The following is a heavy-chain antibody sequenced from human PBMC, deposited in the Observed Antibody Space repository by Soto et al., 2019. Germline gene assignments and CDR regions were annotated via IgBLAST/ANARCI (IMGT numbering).Heavy chain of an antibody. Sequence: QVQLQESGPGLVKPSQTLSLTCTVSGGSISSGGYYWSWIRQHPGKGLEWIGYIYYSGSTYYNPSLKSRVTISVDTSKNQFSLKLSSVTAADTAVYYCASLLSTVLHPKIDYWGQGTLVTVSS. CDR3: ASLLSTVLHPKIDY. CDR2: IYYSGST. CDR1: GGSISSGGYY. J-gene: IGHJ4*02. D-gene: IGHD4-17*01. V-gene: IGHV4-31*03.